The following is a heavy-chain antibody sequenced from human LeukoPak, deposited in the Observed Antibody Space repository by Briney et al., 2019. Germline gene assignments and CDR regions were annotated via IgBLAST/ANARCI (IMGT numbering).Heavy chain of an antibody. CDR2: ISSSGSTI. D-gene: IGHD3-9*01. J-gene: IGHJ4*01. CDR3: ATLRLILYDNFVY. Sequence: PGGSLRLSCAASGFTFSDYYMSWIRQAPGKGLERVSYISSSGSTIYYADSVKGRFTISRDNAKNSLYLQMNSLRVEDTAVYYCATLRLILYDNFVYCGHGDLVTVSS. V-gene: IGHV3-11*01. CDR1: GFTFSDYY.